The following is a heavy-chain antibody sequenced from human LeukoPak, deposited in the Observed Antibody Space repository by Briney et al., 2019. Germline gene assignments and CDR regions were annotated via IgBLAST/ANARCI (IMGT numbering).Heavy chain of an antibody. CDR2: INAGNGNT. J-gene: IGHJ6*02. D-gene: IGHD3-10*01. Sequence: ASGKVSCKASGYTCTSYAMHWVRQAAGQRLEWMGWINAGNGNTKYSQKFQGRVTITRDTSASTAYMELSSLRSEDTAVYYCARVRGDREYYYYYGMDVWGQGTTVTVSS. V-gene: IGHV1-3*01. CDR3: ARVRGDREYYYYYGMDV. CDR1: GYTCTSYA.